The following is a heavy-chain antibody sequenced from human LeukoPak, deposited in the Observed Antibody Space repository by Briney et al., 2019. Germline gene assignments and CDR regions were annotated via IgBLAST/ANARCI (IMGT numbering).Heavy chain of an antibody. CDR3: ARRGVVLSNCFDP. D-gene: IGHD2-15*01. CDR1: GGAISNSNW. V-gene: IGHV4-4*02. CDR2: IYHSGRD. Sequence: PSGTLSLTCAVSGGAISNSNWWSWVRQPPGKGLEWIGEIYHSGRDNYNPSLKSRVTISIDTSNNQFSLKLYSVTAADTAVYYCARRGVVLSNCFDPWGQGTLVTVSS. J-gene: IGHJ5*02.